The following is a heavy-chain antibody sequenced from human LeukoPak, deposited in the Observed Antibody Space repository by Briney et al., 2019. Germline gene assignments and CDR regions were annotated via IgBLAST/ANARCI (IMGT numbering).Heavy chain of an antibody. Sequence: GGSLRLSCAASNFIFGNYTMNWVRQAPGKGLEWVSSISGGSRSIYYADSLKGRFTTSRDNVKNSLFLQMNSLRAEDTGVYFCVRERSVKARQEGGHRYYYFMDVRGNGTTVTVSS. J-gene: IGHJ6*03. CDR1: NFIFGNYT. V-gene: IGHV3-21*04. D-gene: IGHD6-6*01. CDR3: VRERSVKARQEGGHRYYYFMDV. CDR2: ISGGSRSI.